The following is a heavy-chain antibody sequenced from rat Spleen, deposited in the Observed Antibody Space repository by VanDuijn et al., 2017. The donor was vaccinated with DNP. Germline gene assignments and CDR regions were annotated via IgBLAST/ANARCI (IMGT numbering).Heavy chain of an antibody. Sequence: EVQLVESGGGLVQPGRSLKLSCAASGFTFSNYGMAWVRQAPTKGLEWVATISYDGSSTWYRDSVKGRFTISRDNAKSTLYLQMDSLRSEDTATYYCARHEATGGIDFDYWGQGVMVTVSS. CDR1: GFTFSNYG. J-gene: IGHJ2*01. V-gene: IGHV5-29*01. CDR3: ARHEATGGIDFDY. D-gene: IGHD1-11*01. CDR2: ISYDGSST.